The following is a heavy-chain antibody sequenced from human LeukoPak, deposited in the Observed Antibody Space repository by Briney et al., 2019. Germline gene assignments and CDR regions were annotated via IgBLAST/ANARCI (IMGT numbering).Heavy chain of an antibody. D-gene: IGHD5-12*01. V-gene: IGHV3-23*01. CDR1: GFSLRRYA. Sequence: GGSLRLSCAVSGFSLRRYAMSWVRQAPGKGLEWVSTIGGSGDNTYYADSVKGRFTISRDNSRNTLFLQMNSLRAEDTAVYYCGRDRPYGYDDSTASFDCWGQGTLVTVSS. CDR2: IGGSGDNT. CDR3: GRDRPYGYDDSTASFDC. J-gene: IGHJ4*02.